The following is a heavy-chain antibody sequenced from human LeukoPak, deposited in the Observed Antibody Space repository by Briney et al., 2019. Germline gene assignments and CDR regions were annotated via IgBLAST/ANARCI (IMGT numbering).Heavy chain of an antibody. D-gene: IGHD2-8*01. J-gene: IGHJ4*02. V-gene: IGHV3-7*03. CDR3: ARTTGYCTNGVCSTIDY. Sequence: GGSLRLSCVASGFTFSSYWMSWVRQAPGKGLEWVANIKQDGSEKYYVDSVKGRFTISRDNAKNSLYLQMNSLRAEDTVLYYCARTTGYCTNGVCSTIDYWGQGTLVTVSS. CDR2: IKQDGSEK. CDR1: GFTFSSYW.